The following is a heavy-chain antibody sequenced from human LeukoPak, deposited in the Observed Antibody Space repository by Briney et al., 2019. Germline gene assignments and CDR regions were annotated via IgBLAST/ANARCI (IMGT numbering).Heavy chain of an antibody. V-gene: IGHV3-30*02. CDR1: GFTFSSYG. J-gene: IGHJ6*03. Sequence: PGGSLRLSCAASGFTFSSYGMHWVRQAPGKGLEWVAFIRYDGSNKYYADSVKGRFTISRDNSKNTLYLQMNSLRAEDTAVYYCAKPDYSYGYHYYYYMDVWGKGTTVTISS. CDR2: IRYDGSNK. CDR3: AKPDYSYGYHYYYYMDV. D-gene: IGHD5-18*01.